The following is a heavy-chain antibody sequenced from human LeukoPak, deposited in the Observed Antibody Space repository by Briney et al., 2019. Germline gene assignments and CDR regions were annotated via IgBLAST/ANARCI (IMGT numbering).Heavy chain of an antibody. J-gene: IGHJ3*02. CDR1: EFTFTSYE. V-gene: IGHV3-48*03. CDR2: ISSSGNTI. CDR3: ARGPSIAARCDAFDI. D-gene: IGHD6-6*01. Sequence: GGLLRLSCAASEFTFTSYELNWVRQAPGKGLEWVSYISSSGNTISYADSVKGRFTISRDNAKNSLYLQVISLRAEDTAVYYCARGPSIAARCDAFDIWGQGTMVNVSS.